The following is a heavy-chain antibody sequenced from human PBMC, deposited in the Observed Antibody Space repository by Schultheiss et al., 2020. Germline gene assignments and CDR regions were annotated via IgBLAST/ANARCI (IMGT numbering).Heavy chain of an antibody. D-gene: IGHD2-2*01. J-gene: IGHJ6*03. CDR3: TRDNYCSSTSCYVYYYYYYMDV. Sequence: ASVKVSCKASGYTFTGYYMHWVRQAPGQGLEWMGRINPNSGGTNYAQKFQGRVTMTRDTSISTAYMELSSLRYEDTAVYYCTRDNYCSSTSCYVYYYYYYMDVWGKGTTVTVSS. CDR1: GYTFTGYY. CDR2: INPNSGGT. V-gene: IGHV1-2*06.